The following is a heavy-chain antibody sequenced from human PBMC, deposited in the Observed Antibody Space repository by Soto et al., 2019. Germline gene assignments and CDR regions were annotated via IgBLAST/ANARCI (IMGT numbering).Heavy chain of an antibody. CDR2: ISSSSTNI. Sequence: EVQLVESGGGLVKPGGSLRLSCAASGFIFTSYTMNWVRQAPGKGLEWVSSISSSSTNIHYADSVKGRFTISRDNAKKSLYLQMNSLRAEDTAVYYCARGPLYYFDYWGQGTLVTVSS. CDR3: ARGPLYYFDY. J-gene: IGHJ4*02. CDR1: GFIFTSYT. V-gene: IGHV3-21*02.